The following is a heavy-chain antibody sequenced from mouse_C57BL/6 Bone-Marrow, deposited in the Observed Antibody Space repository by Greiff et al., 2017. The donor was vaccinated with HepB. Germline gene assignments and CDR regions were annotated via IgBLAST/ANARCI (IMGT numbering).Heavy chain of an antibody. V-gene: IGHV14-4*01. CDR1: GFNIKDDY. D-gene: IGHD1-1*01. Sequence: VQLKESGAELVRPGASVKLSCTASGFNIKDDYMHWVKQRPEQGLEWIGWIDPENGDTEYASKFQGKATITADTSSNTAYLQLSSLTSEDTAVYYCYYYGSSLFAYWGQGTLVTVSA. CDR2: IDPENGDT. CDR3: YYYGSSLFAY. J-gene: IGHJ3*01.